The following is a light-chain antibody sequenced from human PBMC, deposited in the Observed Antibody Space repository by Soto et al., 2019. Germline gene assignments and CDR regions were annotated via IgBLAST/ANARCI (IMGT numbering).Light chain of an antibody. CDR1: SSNIGAGYN. CDR3: QSYDSSLSGFVV. CDR2: GNS. V-gene: IGLV1-40*01. J-gene: IGLJ2*01. Sequence: QSVLTQPPSVSGAPGQRVTISCTGSSSNIGAGYNVQWYQQLPGTAPKLLIYGNSNRPSGVPDRFSGSKSGTSASLAITGLHAEDEAVYYCQSYDSSLSGFVVFGGGTKLTVL.